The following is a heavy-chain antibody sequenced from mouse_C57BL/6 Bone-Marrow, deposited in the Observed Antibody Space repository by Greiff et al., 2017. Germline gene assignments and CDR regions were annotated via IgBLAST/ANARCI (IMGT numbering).Heavy chain of an antibody. Sequence: VQLQQPGAELVRPGTSVKLSCKASGYTFTSYWMHWVKQRPGQGLEWIGVIDPSDSYTNYNQKFKGKATLTVDTSSSTAYIQLSSLTSEDSAVYYCARRRLRRGGFAYWGQGTLVTVSA. CDR1: GYTFTSYW. J-gene: IGHJ3*01. CDR3: ARRRLRRGGFAY. CDR2: IDPSDSYT. V-gene: IGHV1-59*01. D-gene: IGHD2-4*01.